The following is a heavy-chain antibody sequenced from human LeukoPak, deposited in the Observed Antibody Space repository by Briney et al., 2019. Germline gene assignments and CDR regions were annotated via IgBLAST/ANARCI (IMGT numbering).Heavy chain of an antibody. Sequence: PGGSLRLSCVASGFTFNNAWMSWVRQTPDKGLEWLGRIKSKTDGGTTDYAAPVKGRFTISRDDSKNTLYLQMNNLKTEDTAVYYCTTEACGGDCYQYYFDYWGQGTLVTVSS. CDR1: GFTFNNAW. J-gene: IGHJ4*02. CDR2: IKSKTDGGTT. V-gene: IGHV3-15*01. CDR3: TTEACGGDCYQYYFDY. D-gene: IGHD2-21*02.